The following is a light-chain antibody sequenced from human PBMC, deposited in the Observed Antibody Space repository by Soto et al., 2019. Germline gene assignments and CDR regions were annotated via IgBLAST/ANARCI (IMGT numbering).Light chain of an antibody. Sequence: AIQMTQSPSSLSASVGDRVTITCRASQGIRNDLGWYQQKPGKAPKLLIYAASSLQSGVPSRFSGSGSGTDFPLTISSMQPEDCATYYCLQDYNYPRTFGQGTKVEIK. CDR1: QGIRND. CDR2: AAS. J-gene: IGKJ1*01. CDR3: LQDYNYPRT. V-gene: IGKV1-6*01.